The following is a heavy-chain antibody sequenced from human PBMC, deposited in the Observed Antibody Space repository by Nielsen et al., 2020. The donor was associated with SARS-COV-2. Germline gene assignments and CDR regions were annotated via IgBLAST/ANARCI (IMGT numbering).Heavy chain of an antibody. D-gene: IGHD3-22*01. J-gene: IGHJ4*02. CDR3: ARHRRDTYYYDSSGYYYVDY. Sequence: VRQAPGKGLEWVSVIYSGGSTYYADSVKGRFTISRDNSKNTLYLQMNSLRAEDTAVYYCARHRRDTYYYDSSGYYYVDYWGQGTLVTASS. CDR2: IYSGGST. V-gene: IGHV3-66*04.